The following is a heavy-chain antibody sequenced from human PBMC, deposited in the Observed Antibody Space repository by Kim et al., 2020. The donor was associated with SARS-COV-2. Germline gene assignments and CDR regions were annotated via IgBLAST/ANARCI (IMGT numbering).Heavy chain of an antibody. D-gene: IGHD4-17*01. V-gene: IGHV1-69*13. J-gene: IGHJ4*02. CDR3: TSYGDYRRAYYLDY. Sequence: SVKVSCKASGGTFSSYAISWVRQAPGQGLEWMGGIIPIFGTANYAQKFQGRVTITADESTSTAYMELSSLGSEDTAVYYCTSYGDYRRAYYLDYWGQGTVVTVSS. CDR1: GGTFSSYA. CDR2: IIPIFGTA.